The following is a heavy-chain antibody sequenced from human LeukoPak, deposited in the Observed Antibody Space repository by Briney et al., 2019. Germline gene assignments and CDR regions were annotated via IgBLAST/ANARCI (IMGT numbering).Heavy chain of an antibody. V-gene: IGHV3-53*01. Sequence: GGSLRLSCAASGFTVSNNYMSWVRQAPGKGLEWVSVIYSGGSTYYADSVKGRFTISRDSSKNTLYLQMNSLRAEDTAVYYCARDKVTMVRGVFYYYYGMDVWGQGTTVTVSS. CDR2: IYSGGST. J-gene: IGHJ6*02. CDR1: GFTVSNNY. CDR3: ARDKVTMVRGVFYYYYGMDV. D-gene: IGHD3-10*01.